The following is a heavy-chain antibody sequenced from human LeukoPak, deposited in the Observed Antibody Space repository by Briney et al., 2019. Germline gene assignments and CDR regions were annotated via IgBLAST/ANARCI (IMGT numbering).Heavy chain of an antibody. CDR3: ARQWLVSCFDY. Sequence: SETLPLTCAVYGGSFSGYYWSWIRQPPGKGLEWIGEINHSGSTNYNPSLKSRVTISVDTSRNQFSLKLSSVTAADTAVYYCARQWLVSCFDYWGQGTLVTVSS. J-gene: IGHJ4*02. CDR2: INHSGST. D-gene: IGHD6-19*01. V-gene: IGHV4-34*01. CDR1: GGSFSGYY.